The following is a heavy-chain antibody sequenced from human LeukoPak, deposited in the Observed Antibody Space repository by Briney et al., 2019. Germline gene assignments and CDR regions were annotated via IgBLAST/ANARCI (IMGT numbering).Heavy chain of an antibody. CDR2: INHSGST. CDR1: GGSFSGYY. Sequence: PSETLSLTCAVYGGSFSGYYWSWIRQPPGKGLEWIGEINHSGSTNYNPSLKSRVTISVDTSKDQFSLKLSSVTAADTAVYYCASGPIVVVPAAIRAPFDPWGQGTLVTVSS. D-gene: IGHD2-2*02. V-gene: IGHV4-34*01. J-gene: IGHJ5*02. CDR3: ASGPIVVVPAAIRAPFDP.